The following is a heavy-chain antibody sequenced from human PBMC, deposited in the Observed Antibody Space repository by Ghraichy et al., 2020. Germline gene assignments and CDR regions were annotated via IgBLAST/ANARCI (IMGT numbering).Heavy chain of an antibody. CDR2: INHSGST. CDR3: ARVLPRRLGRGVIWWFDP. Sequence: SETLSLTCAVYGGSFSGYYWSWIRQPPGKGLEWIGEINHSGSTNYNPSLKSRVTISVDTSKNQFSLKLSSVTAADTAVYYCARVLPRRLGRGVIWWFDPWGQGTLVTVSP. V-gene: IGHV4-34*01. J-gene: IGHJ5*02. D-gene: IGHD3-10*01. CDR1: GGSFSGYY.